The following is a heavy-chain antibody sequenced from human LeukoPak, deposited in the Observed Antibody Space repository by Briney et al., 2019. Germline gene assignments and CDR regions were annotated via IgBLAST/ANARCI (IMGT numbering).Heavy chain of an antibody. D-gene: IGHD5-18*01. CDR2: IYHSGST. Sequence: SGTLSLTCAVSGGSISSSNWWSWVRQPPGKGLEWIGEIYHSGSTNYNPSLKSRVTISVDKSKNQFSLKLTSVTAADTAVYYCARTTEGGYTYDYFYYYYMDVWGKGTTVTISS. V-gene: IGHV4-4*02. J-gene: IGHJ6*03. CDR1: GGSISSSNW. CDR3: ARTTEGGYTYDYFYYYYMDV.